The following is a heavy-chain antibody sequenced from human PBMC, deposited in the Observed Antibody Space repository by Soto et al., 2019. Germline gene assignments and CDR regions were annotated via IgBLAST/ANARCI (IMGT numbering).Heavy chain of an antibody. J-gene: IGHJ6*02. V-gene: IGHV3-74*03. CDR2: INTDGSST. CDR1: GFTFSSYW. CDR3: ANRPRYYHMDV. Sequence: GGSLRLSCAASGFTFSSYWMHWVRQVPGKGLVWVSRINTDGSSTTYADSVKGRFTISRDNAKNTLYLQMNSLRAEDTAIYYCANRPRYYHMDVWGQGTTVTVSS.